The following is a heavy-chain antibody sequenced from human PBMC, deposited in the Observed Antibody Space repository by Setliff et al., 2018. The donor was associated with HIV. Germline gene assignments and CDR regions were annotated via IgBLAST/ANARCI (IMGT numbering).Heavy chain of an antibody. CDR2: IFYTGST. CDR3: ARAAYSGTYLWEPATDL. CDR1: GGSISSSSYY. D-gene: IGHD1-26*01. V-gene: IGHV4-39*01. Sequence: SETLSLTCTVSGGSISSSSYYWGWIRQPPGKGLEWIGSIFYTGSTYYNPSLKSRVTISVDTSKNQVSLKLSSVTAADTAVYYCARAAYSGTYLWEPATDLRGRGTLVTVSS. J-gene: IGHJ2*01.